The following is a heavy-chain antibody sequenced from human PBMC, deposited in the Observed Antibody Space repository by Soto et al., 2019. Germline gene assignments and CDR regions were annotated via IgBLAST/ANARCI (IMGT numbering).Heavy chain of an antibody. V-gene: IGHV4-39*01. CDR2: IYYSGRT. CDR3: ARLWHDSSGYYYSFDQ. CDR1: GGSISSTSYY. Sequence: PSETLSLTCTVSGGSISSTSYYWGWIRQPPGKNLEYIGNIYYSGRTYYNPSLKSRVTLSVDTSKNQFSLKLSSVTAADTAVYYCARLWHDSSGYYYSFDQWGQGTLVTVSS. D-gene: IGHD3-22*01. J-gene: IGHJ4*02.